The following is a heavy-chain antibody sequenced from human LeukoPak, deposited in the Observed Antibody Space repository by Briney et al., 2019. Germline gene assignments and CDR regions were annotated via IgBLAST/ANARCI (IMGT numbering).Heavy chain of an antibody. Sequence: ASVKVSCKASGYTFTSYGISWVRQAPGQGHEWMGWISVYNGHTNYAQRLQGRVTMTTDTSTSTAYMELRSLRSDDTAVYYCAGANFGDYGEGYGMDVWGQGTPVTVSS. CDR2: ISVYNGHT. D-gene: IGHD4-17*01. CDR1: GYTFTSYG. J-gene: IGHJ6*02. V-gene: IGHV1-18*01. CDR3: AGANFGDYGEGYGMDV.